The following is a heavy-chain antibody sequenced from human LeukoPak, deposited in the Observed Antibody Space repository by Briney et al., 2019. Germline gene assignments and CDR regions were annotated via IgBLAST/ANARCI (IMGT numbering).Heavy chain of an antibody. Sequence: PGGSLRLSCAVSGFTLTSYGMHWVRQAPGKGLEWVAVISYDGTNKYYADSVKGRFTISRDNSKNTLYLQMDSLRAEDTAVYYCAKDRIAVAGTLDYWGQGTLVTVSS. CDR3: AKDRIAVAGTLDY. J-gene: IGHJ4*02. D-gene: IGHD6-19*01. V-gene: IGHV3-30*18. CDR1: GFTLTSYG. CDR2: ISYDGTNK.